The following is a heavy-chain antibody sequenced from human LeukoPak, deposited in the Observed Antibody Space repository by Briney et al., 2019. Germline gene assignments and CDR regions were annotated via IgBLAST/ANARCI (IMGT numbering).Heavy chain of an antibody. CDR3: AKTYYYGSGTFSFDH. Sequence: GGSLTLSCADSVFTFLNYAMTWVRLAPRAGLEGVSGISVRVDRTDYAHSPNPQFTISRDNSKNMVYMQIDSLRAEDTALYYCAKTYYYGSGTFSFDHWGQGTLVTVSS. CDR2: ISVRVDRT. D-gene: IGHD3-10*01. J-gene: IGHJ4*02. V-gene: IGHV3-23*01. CDR1: VFTFLNYA.